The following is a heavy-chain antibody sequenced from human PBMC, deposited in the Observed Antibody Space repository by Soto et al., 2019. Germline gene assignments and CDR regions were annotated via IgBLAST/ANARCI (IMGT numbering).Heavy chain of an antibody. CDR3: DHCINTGCYY. Sequence: QVQLQLSGPGLVKPSQTLSLTCAISGDSVSSNSADWNWIRQSPSRGLEWLGRTYDRSKWYREYAVRVNSRITINTDTSKSQFSLQLNTVTAEYTAVYYCDHCINTGCYYWGQGTLVTVSS. CDR2: TYDRSKWYR. D-gene: IGHD2-2*01. J-gene: IGHJ4*02. CDR1: GDSVSSNSAD. V-gene: IGHV6-1*02.